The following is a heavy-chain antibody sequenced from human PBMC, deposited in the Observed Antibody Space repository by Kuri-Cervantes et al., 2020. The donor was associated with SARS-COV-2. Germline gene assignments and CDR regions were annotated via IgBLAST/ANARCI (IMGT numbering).Heavy chain of an antibody. V-gene: IGHV3-11*04. J-gene: IGHJ6*03. CDR3: ARDQGDLYYYYYMDV. CDR2: ISSSGSTI. Sequence: GGSLRLSCAASGFTFSDYYMSWIRQAPGKGLEWVSYISSSGSTIYYADSVKGRFTISRDNAKNSLYLQMNSLRAEDTAVYYCARDQGDLYYYYYMDVWGKGTTVTVSS. CDR1: GFTFSDYY. D-gene: IGHD3-16*01.